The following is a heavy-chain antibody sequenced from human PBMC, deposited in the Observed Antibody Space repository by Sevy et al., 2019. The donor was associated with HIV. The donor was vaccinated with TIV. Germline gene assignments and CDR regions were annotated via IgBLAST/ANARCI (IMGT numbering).Heavy chain of an antibody. CDR1: GYTFSDYY. Sequence: VSVKVSCKAYGYTFSDYYMHWVRQAPGQGLEWMGWINPNRGGTNYAHKFQGRVTMTRDTSISTAYMELSSLRSDDTAIYYCARGMSVYLLANGMDFWGQGTTVTVSS. V-gene: IGHV1-2*07. J-gene: IGHJ6*02. CDR2: INPNRGGT. CDR3: ARGMSVYLLANGMDF. D-gene: IGHD2-15*01.